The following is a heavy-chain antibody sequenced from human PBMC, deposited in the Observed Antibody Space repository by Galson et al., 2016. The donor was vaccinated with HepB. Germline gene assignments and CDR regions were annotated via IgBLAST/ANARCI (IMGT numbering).Heavy chain of an antibody. CDR3: MKEYPQEALA. CDR2: ISSGGTTI. D-gene: IGHD6-19*01. V-gene: IGHV3-48*02. CDR1: GFTFSSYS. J-gene: IGHJ4*02. Sequence: SLRLSCAASGFTFSSYSMNWVRQAPGKGLEWVSHISSGGTTIYYADSVKGRFTISRDHAKNSLYLQMNSLRDEDTAVYYCMKEYPQEALAWGQGTLVTVSS.